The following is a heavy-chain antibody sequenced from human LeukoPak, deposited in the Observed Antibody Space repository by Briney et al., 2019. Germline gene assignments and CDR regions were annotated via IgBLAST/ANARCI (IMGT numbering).Heavy chain of an antibody. V-gene: IGHV3-30*18. CDR3: AKPDLWFGEDPSDRDY. CDR2: ISYDGSNK. J-gene: IGHJ4*02. CDR1: GFTFSSYW. D-gene: IGHD3-10*01. Sequence: GGSLRLSCAASGFTFSSYWMSWVRQAPGKGLEWVAVISYDGSNKYYADSVKGRFTISRDNAKNSLYLQMNSLRAEDTAVYYCAKPDLWFGEDPSDRDYWGQGTLVTVSS.